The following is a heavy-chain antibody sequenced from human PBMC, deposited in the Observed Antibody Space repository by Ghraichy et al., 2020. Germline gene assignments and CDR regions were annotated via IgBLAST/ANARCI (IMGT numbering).Heavy chain of an antibody. CDR3: ARTFTIFGVVMTQYYYYGMDV. CDR1: GGSISSGGYY. J-gene: IGHJ6*02. D-gene: IGHD3-3*01. Sequence: SQTLSLTCTVSGGSISSGGYYWSWIRQHPGKGLEWIGYIYYSGSTYYNPSLKSRVTISVDTSKNQFSLKLSSVTAADTAVYYCARTFTIFGVVMTQYYYYGMDVWGQGTTVTVSS. CDR2: IYYSGST. V-gene: IGHV4-31*03.